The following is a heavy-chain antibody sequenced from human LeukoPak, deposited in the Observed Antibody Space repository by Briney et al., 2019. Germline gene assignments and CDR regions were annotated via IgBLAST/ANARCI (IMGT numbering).Heavy chain of an antibody. V-gene: IGHV3-48*01. D-gene: IGHD6-19*01. CDR2: ISSSSSTI. J-gene: IGHJ4*02. CDR1: GFTFSSYS. Sequence: PGGSLRLSCAASGFTFSSYSMNWVRQAPGKGLEWVSYISSSSSTIYYADSVKGRFTISRDNAKNSLYLQMNSLRAEDTDVYYCARDLGSGWFSPTYYFDYWGQGTLVTVSS. CDR3: ARDLGSGWFSPTYYFDY.